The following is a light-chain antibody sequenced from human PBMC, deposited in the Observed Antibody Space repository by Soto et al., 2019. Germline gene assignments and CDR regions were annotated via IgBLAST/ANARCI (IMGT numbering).Light chain of an antibody. V-gene: IGKV3-20*01. CDR1: RSVSNNY. CDR3: QQYGSSPPT. CDR2: GAS. Sequence: EFVLTQSPGTLSLSPGERATLSCRASRSVSNNYVAWYQRKPGQAPRLLIYGASSRATDIPRRFSGSGSGTDFTLTITRLEPEDFAVYYCQQYGSSPPTFGQGTKVESK. J-gene: IGKJ1*01.